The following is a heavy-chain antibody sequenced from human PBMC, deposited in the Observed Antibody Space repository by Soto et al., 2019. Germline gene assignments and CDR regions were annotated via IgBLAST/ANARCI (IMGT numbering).Heavy chain of an antibody. CDR2: ISSNSLKA. Sequence: QVQLVQSGVEVNNPGAAVKVSFNASGYTFTSYCISWVRQAPGQCPEWMGWISSNSLKANNAQNFEGRVTMTSDTSTNTAFLELRSLRSDDTAVYYCARNTFSHYYGMDVWGQGTSVTVSS. D-gene: IGHD5-18*01. V-gene: IGHV1-18*01. CDR3: ARNTFSHYYGMDV. CDR1: GYTFTSYC. J-gene: IGHJ6*02.